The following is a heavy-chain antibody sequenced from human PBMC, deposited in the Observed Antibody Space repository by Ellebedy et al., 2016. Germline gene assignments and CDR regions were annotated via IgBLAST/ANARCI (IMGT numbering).Heavy chain of an antibody. V-gene: IGHV3-23*01. D-gene: IGHD4-17*01. CDR3: YYGHYSDY. CDR1: GFSFRNFF. J-gene: IGHJ4*02. Sequence: GESLKISXVASGFSFRNFFMSWVRQAPGGGLEWISTISGDGDTTFSADSVKGRFTISRDNSRNTLYLQMDSLRAADTAVYYCYYGHYSDYWGQGTLVTVSS. CDR2: ISGDGDTT.